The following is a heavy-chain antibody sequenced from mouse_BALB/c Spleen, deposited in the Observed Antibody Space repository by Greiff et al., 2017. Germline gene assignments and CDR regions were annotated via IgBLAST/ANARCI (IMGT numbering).Heavy chain of an antibody. CDR1: GFNIKDTY. D-gene: IGHD2-12*01. CDR3: ARYRSFDY. J-gene: IGHJ2*01. CDR2: IDPANGNT. V-gene: IGHV14-3*02. Sequence: VQLKESGAELVKPGASVKLSCTASGFNIKDTYMHWVKQRPEQGLEWIGRIDPANGNTKYDPKFQGKATITADTSSNTAYLQLSSLTSEDTAVYYCARYRSFDYWGQGTTRTVSS.